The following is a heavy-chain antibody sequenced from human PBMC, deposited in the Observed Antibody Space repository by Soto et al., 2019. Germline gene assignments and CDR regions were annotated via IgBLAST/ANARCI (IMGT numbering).Heavy chain of an antibody. D-gene: IGHD3-9*01. V-gene: IGHV4-34*01. CDR1: GGSFSGYY. CDR2: INHSGST. Sequence: SETLSLTCAVYGGSFSGYYWSWIRQPPGKGLEWIGEINHSGSTNYNPSLKSRVTISVDTSKNQFSLKLSSVTAADTAVYYCARGDRYYDILTGYYTHILVPDVWGKGTTVTVSS. J-gene: IGHJ6*04. CDR3: ARGDRYYDILTGYYTHILVPDV.